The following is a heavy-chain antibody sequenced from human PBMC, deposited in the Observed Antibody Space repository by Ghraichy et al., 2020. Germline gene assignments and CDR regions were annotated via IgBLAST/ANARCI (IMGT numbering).Heavy chain of an antibody. CDR1: GFTFSSYG. Sequence: LSLTCAASGFTFSSYGMHWVRQAPGKGLEWVAVISYDGSNKYYADSVKGRFTISRDNSKNTLYLQMNSLRAEDTAVYYCAKDQVDVWGIEYSSSSSNYYYYGMDVWGQGTTVTVSS. J-gene: IGHJ6*02. D-gene: IGHD6-6*01. CDR2: ISYDGSNK. CDR3: AKDQVDVWGIEYSSSSSNYYYYGMDV. V-gene: IGHV3-30*18.